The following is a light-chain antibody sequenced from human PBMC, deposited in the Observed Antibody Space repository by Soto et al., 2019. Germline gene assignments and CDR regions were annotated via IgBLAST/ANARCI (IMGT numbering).Light chain of an antibody. CDR3: QQSYTTPRLS. CDR2: AAS. CDR1: QSITHF. J-gene: IGKJ4*01. Sequence: DIQMTQSPSSLSASIGDKLTISCRANQSITHFLNWYQKKPGEVPKLLIYAASRLESGVPSRFSVSGPGTDFALTINSLQPEDFATYYCQQSYTTPRLSFGGGTRVDLK. V-gene: IGKV1-39*01.